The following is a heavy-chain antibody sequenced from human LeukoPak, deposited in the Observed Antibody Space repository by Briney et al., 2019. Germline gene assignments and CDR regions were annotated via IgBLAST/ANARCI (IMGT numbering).Heavy chain of an antibody. CDR1: GYTFTSYG. D-gene: IGHD3-10*01. J-gene: IGHJ6*02. V-gene: IGHV1-18*01. Sequence: GASVKVSCKASGYTFTSYGISWVRQAPGQGLEWMGWISAYNGNTNYAQKLQGRVTMTRDTSTSTAYMELRSLRPDDTAVYYCARAEGVVWFGEFGNYGMDVWGQGTTVTVSS. CDR2: ISAYNGNT. CDR3: ARAEGVVWFGEFGNYGMDV.